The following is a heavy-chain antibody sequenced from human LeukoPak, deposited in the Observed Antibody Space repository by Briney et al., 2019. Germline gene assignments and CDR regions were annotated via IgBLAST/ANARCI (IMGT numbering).Heavy chain of an antibody. D-gene: IGHD6-13*01. CDR2: IGTAGDA. Sequence: GGSLRLSCAASGFTFSSYDMHWVRQATGKGLEWVSAIGTAGDAYYPGSVKGRFTISGENAKNSLYLQMNSLRAGDTAVYYCARKDSTDYYYGIDVWGQGTTVTVSS. J-gene: IGHJ6*02. CDR3: ARKDSTDYYYGIDV. V-gene: IGHV3-13*01. CDR1: GFTFSSYD.